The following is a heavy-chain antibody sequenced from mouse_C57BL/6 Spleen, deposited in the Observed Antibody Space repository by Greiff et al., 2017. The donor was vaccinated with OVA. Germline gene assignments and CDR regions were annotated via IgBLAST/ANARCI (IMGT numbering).Heavy chain of an antibody. CDR3: ARGRGYYFDY. Sequence: QVQLQQPGAELVMPGASVKLSCKASGYTFTSYWMHWVKQRPGQGLEWIGEIDPSDSYPNYNQKFKGKSTLTVDKSSSTAYMQLSSLTSEDSAVYYCARGRGYYFDYWGQGTTLTVSS. CDR2: IDPSDSYP. J-gene: IGHJ2*01. CDR1: GYTFTSYW. V-gene: IGHV1-69*01.